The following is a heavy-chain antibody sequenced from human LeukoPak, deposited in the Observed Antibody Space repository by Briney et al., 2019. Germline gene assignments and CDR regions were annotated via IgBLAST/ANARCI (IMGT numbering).Heavy chain of an antibody. CDR2: IYPGDSDT. J-gene: IGHJ4*02. CDR1: GYIFTSYW. D-gene: IGHD6-13*01. CDR3: ARRGTAAAGSDY. V-gene: IGHV5-51*01. Sequence: RHGESLKISCMGSGYIFTSYWIGWVRQMPGKGLEWMGIIYPGDSDTRYNPSFQGQVTISADKSISTAYLQWSSLKASDTAIYYCARRGTAAAGSDYWGQGTLVTVSS.